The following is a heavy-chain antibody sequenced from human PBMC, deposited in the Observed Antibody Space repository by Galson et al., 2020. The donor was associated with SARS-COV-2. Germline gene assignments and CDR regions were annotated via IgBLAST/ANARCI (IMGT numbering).Heavy chain of an antibody. V-gene: IGHV4-34*01. D-gene: IGHD4-17*01. CDR1: GGTFSGYY. J-gene: IGHJ3*02. CDR2: INNSGTT. Sequence: PSETLSLTCAVYGGTFSGYYWNWIRQAPGKGLEWIGEINNSGTTNYNPSLNSRVSISVDTSKKQFSLKLSSVTAADTAVYYCARAGGNYGANAFDIWGQGTMVTVSS. CDR3: ARAGGNYGANAFDI.